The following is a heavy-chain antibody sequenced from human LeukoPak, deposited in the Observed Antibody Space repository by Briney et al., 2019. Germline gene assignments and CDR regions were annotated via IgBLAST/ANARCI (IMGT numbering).Heavy chain of an antibody. J-gene: IGHJ4*02. D-gene: IGHD3-9*01. V-gene: IGHV4-61*02. Sequence: SETLSLTCTVSGGSISSGSYYWSWIRQPAGKGLEWIGRIYTSGSTHYNPSLKSRVTISVDTSKNQFSLKLSSVTAADTAVYYCARGTNYDILTGYYSRGDFFDYWGQGTLVTVSS. CDR1: GGSISSGSYY. CDR3: ARGTNYDILTGYYSRGDFFDY. CDR2: IYTSGST.